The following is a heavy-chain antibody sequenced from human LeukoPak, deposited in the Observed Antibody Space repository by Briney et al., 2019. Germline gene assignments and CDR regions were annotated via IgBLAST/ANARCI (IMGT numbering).Heavy chain of an antibody. Sequence: PGGSLRLSCAASGFTFSSYAMSWVRQAPGKGLEWVSAISGSGGSTYYADSVKGRFTISRDNSKNTLYLQMNSLRAEDTAVYYCAKPRREYSSSSSWFDPRGQGTLVTVSS. CDR3: AKPRREYSSSSSWFDP. J-gene: IGHJ5*02. CDR1: GFTFSSYA. CDR2: ISGSGGST. V-gene: IGHV3-23*01. D-gene: IGHD6-6*01.